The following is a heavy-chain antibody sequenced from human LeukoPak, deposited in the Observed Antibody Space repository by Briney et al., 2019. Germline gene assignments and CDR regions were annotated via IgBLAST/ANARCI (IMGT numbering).Heavy chain of an antibody. V-gene: IGHV3-30-3*01. Sequence: GRSLRPSCAASGFTFSSYAMRWVRQAPGKGLEWVAVISYDGSNKYYADSVKGRFTISRDNSKNTLYLQMNSLRAEDTAVYYCAGPSGSLWYYGMDVWGQGTTVTVSS. J-gene: IGHJ6*02. CDR3: AGPSGSLWYYGMDV. CDR1: GFTFSSYA. CDR2: ISYDGSNK. D-gene: IGHD1-26*01.